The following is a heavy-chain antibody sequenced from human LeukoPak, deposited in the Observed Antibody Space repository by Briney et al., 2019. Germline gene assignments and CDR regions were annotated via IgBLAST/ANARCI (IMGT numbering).Heavy chain of an antibody. CDR3: AREDYQILTGYYTYNWFDP. V-gene: IGHV3-74*01. J-gene: IGHJ5*02. CDR2: IKTDGTTT. CDR1: GFTFSSYW. D-gene: IGHD3-9*01. Sequence: GGSLRLSCAGSGFTFSSYWMHWVRQAPGKGLVWVSRIKTDGTTTYYADSVKGRFTVSRDNAQNTLYLQMNSLRAEDTAVYYCAREDYQILTGYYTYNWFDPWGQGTLVTVSS.